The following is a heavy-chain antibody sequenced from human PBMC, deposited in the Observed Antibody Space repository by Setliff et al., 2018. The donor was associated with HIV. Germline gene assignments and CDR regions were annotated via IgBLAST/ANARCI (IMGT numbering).Heavy chain of an antibody. CDR1: GYSFTSYG. Sequence: ASMKVSCKASGYSFTSYGIGWVRQAPGQGLEWIGWISPYSRITNYAPKFRDRVTMTTETFTNTAYLEVRSLSSDDTAVYYCARGRNYNSGMDVWGQGTTVTVSS. CDR2: ISPYSRIT. V-gene: IGHV1-18*01. D-gene: IGHD3-10*01. CDR3: ARGRNYNSGMDV. J-gene: IGHJ6*02.